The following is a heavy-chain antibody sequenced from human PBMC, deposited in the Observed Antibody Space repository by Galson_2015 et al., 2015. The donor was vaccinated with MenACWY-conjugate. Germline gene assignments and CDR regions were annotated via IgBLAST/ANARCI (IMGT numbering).Heavy chain of an antibody. CDR1: GFTFSSYA. D-gene: IGHD1-26*01. J-gene: IGHJ4*02. Sequence: SLRLSCAASGFTFSSYAMSWVRQAPGKGLEWVSAISGSGGSTYYADSVKGRFTISRDNSKNTLYLQMNSLRAEDTAVYYCAKDKGALGGSDYRGQGTLVTVSS. CDR2: ISGSGGST. V-gene: IGHV3-23*01. CDR3: AKDKGALGGSDY.